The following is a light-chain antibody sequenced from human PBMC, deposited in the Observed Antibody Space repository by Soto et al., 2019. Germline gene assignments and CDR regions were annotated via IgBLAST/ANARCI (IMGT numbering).Light chain of an antibody. J-gene: IGKJ1*01. CDR1: QNVDSNY. CDR3: QHYGRSSGA. CDR2: GAS. V-gene: IGKV3-20*01. Sequence: EIEFAQTPSTLSWSGGESRSRWSPASQNVDSNYLAWYQQKTGQAPRLIIFGASGRDTGIPDRFSGSGSGTDFTLTISRLKPEDFQVYYWQHYGRSSGAFGQGTKVDIK.